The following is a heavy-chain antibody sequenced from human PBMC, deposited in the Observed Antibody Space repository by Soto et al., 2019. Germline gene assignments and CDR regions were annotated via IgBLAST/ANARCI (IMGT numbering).Heavy chain of an antibody. Sequence: SETLSLTXTVSGGSISSSPYNWGWIRQPPKKGLEWIGTISYSATTYYNTSLKSRVTMSVDTSKNQFSLKLSSVTAADTAVYYCARHPTGFPNWFDSWGQGTLVTVSS. CDR2: ISYSATT. V-gene: IGHV4-39*01. CDR3: ARHPTGFPNWFDS. D-gene: IGHD1-1*01. J-gene: IGHJ5*01. CDR1: GGSISSSPYN.